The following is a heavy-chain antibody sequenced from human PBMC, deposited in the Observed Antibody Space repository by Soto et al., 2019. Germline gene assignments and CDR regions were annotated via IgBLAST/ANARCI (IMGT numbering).Heavy chain of an antibody. CDR3: VRVTYGGDRHTYYVLDL. CDR1: GFTFDDYG. CDR2: ISWSSDRK. Sequence: EVQLVESGGGLVQPGRSLRLSCEASGFTFDDYGRHWVRQAPGKGLEWVSGISWSSDRKGYADSVKVRFTITRDNAKISLYVQMNGLRPADTSLYYCVRVTYGGDRHTYYVLDLWGRGKRVTVSS. V-gene: IGHV3-9*01. J-gene: IGHJ2*01. D-gene: IGHD4-17*01.